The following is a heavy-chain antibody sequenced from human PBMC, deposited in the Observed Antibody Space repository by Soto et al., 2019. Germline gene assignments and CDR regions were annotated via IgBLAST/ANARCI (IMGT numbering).Heavy chain of an antibody. CDR2: INPHSGST. V-gene: IGHV1-46*01. D-gene: IGHD1-26*01. Sequence: QVQLVQSGAEVKKPGASVKVSCKASGYTFASHYIHWVRQAPGQGLEWMGIINPHSGSTTYAQKFQGRVTMTRDTSTSTVFMELSSLRSEDTAVYYCAKESGSYYLDYWGQGTLVTVSS. CDR3: AKESGSYYLDY. CDR1: GYTFASHY. J-gene: IGHJ4*02.